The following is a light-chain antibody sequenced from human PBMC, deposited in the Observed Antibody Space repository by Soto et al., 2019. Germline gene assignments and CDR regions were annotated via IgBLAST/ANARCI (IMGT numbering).Light chain of an antibody. Sequence: EIVKTQSPATLSVSPGERATLSCRASQSVGSNLAWYQLKPGQAPRLLIYGASTRATGIPARFSGSGSGTDFTLTISSLQSEDFAIYFCQQYNNWPPDRTFGQGTKVEIK. V-gene: IGKV3-15*01. CDR1: QSVGSN. CDR2: GAS. J-gene: IGKJ1*01. CDR3: QQYNNWPPDRT.